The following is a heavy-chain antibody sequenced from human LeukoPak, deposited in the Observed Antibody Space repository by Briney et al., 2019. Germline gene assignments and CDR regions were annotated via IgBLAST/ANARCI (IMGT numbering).Heavy chain of an antibody. J-gene: IGHJ5*02. CDR2: ISSSSSYI. D-gene: IGHD2-8*01. CDR3: ARDSYVSYTSPSFNWFHP. CDR1: GFTFSSYS. V-gene: IGHV3-21*01. Sequence: GGSLRLSCAASGFTFSSYSMNWVRQAPGKGLEWVSSISSSSSYIYYADSVKGRFTISRDNAKNSLYLQMNSLRAEDTAVYYCARDSYVSYTSPSFNWFHPWGQEPLVTFS.